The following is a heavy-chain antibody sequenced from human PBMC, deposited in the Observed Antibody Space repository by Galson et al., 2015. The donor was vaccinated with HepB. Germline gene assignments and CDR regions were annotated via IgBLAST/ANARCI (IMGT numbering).Heavy chain of an antibody. V-gene: IGHV4-59*01. Sequence: LSLTCTVSGGSISSYYWSWIRQPPGKGLEWIGYIYYSGSTNYNPSLKSRVTISVDTSKNQFSLKLSSVTAAVTAVYYCAGYYGDYRYYGRDVWVTGTTVTVSS. D-gene: IGHD4-17*01. CDR2: IYYSGST. CDR1: GGSISSYY. J-gene: IGHJ6*04. CDR3: AGYYGDYRYYGRDV.